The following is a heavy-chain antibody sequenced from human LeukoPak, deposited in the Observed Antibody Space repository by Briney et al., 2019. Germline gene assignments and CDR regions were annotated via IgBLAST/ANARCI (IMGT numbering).Heavy chain of an antibody. CDR2: IIPIYGTT. CDR3: ARHFDFWSVENWFDP. Sequence: GASVKVSCKASGGTFSSYAISWVRQAPGQGLEWMGGIIPIYGTTRYAQKFKGRVTITADEYTSTAYMELTSLRHEDTAVYYCARHFDFWSVENWFDPWGQGTLVTVSS. V-gene: IGHV1-69*01. J-gene: IGHJ5*02. CDR1: GGTFSSYA. D-gene: IGHD3-3*01.